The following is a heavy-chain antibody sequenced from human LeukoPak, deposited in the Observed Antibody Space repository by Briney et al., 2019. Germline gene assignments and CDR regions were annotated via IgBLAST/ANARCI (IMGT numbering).Heavy chain of an antibody. J-gene: IGHJ6*02. D-gene: IGHD3-10*01. CDR3: ARLVRGVIPFYYYYGMDV. V-gene: IGHV4-59*08. Sequence: PSETLSLTCTVSGDSISSYYWTWIRQPPGKGLEWIGYIYYSGSTNYNPSLKSRVTISVDTSKSQFSLELTSVTAADTAVYYCARLVRGVIPFYYYYGMDVWGQGTTVTVSS. CDR2: IYYSGST. CDR1: GDSISSYY.